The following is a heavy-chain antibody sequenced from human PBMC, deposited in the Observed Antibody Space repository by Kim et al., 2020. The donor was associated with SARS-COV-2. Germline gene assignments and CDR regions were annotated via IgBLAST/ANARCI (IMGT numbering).Heavy chain of an antibody. Sequence: DGSEKYYVDSGKGRFTISRDNAKNSLYLQMKSLRAEDTAVYYCARVPRQTWGQGTLVTVSS. CDR3: ARVPRQT. V-gene: IGHV3-7*03. CDR2: DGSEK. J-gene: IGHJ5*02.